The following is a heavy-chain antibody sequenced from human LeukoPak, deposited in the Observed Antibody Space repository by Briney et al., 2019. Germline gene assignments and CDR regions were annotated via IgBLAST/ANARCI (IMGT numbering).Heavy chain of an antibody. D-gene: IGHD3-10*01. CDR2: VSSSSSTI. CDR3: ARARGSGTSRGAFDI. Sequence: GGSLRLSCAASGFTFSSYWMSWVRRAPGKGLEWVSYVSSSSSTIYYADSVKGRFTISRDNAKNSLYLQMNSLRAEDTAVYYCARARGSGTSRGAFDIWGQGTMVTVSS. CDR1: GFTFSSYW. V-gene: IGHV3-48*01. J-gene: IGHJ3*02.